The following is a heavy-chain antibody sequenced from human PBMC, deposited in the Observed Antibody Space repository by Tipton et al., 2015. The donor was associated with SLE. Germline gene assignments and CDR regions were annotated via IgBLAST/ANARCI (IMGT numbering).Heavy chain of an antibody. J-gene: IGHJ3*02. CDR1: GGSFSGYY. CDR2: INHSGST. V-gene: IGHV4-34*01. Sequence: LRLSCAVYGGSFSGYYWGWIRHPPGKGLEWIGEINHSGSTNYNPSLKSRVTISVDTSKKQFSLKLSSLTAADTAVYYCARQWRRSAFDIWGQGTMVTVSS. CDR3: ARQWRRSAFDI. D-gene: IGHD6-19*01.